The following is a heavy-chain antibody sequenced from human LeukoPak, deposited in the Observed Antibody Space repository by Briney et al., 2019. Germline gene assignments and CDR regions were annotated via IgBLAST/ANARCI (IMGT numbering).Heavy chain of an antibody. CDR2: IYTSGST. Sequence: SETLSLTCTVSGGSISSYYWSWIRQPPGKGLEWIGYIYTSGSTNYNPSLKSRVTTSVDTSKNQFSLKLSSVTAADTAVYYCARLSWEQLVVDYWGQGTLVTVSS. J-gene: IGHJ4*02. D-gene: IGHD6-13*01. V-gene: IGHV4-4*09. CDR1: GGSISSYY. CDR3: ARLSWEQLVVDY.